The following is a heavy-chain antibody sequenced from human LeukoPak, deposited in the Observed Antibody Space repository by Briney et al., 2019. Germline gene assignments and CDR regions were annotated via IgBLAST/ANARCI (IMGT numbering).Heavy chain of an antibody. CDR3: ARGRGSSWYYFDY. Sequence: SGNLSLTCAVSGGSISSSNWWSWVRQPAGKGLEWIGRIYTSGNTNYNPSLKGRVTMTVDTSKNQFSLNLNSVTAADTAVYYCARGRGSSWYYFDYWGQGTLVTVSS. J-gene: IGHJ4*02. CDR2: IYTSGNT. D-gene: IGHD6-13*01. V-gene: IGHV4-4*07. CDR1: GGSISSSNW.